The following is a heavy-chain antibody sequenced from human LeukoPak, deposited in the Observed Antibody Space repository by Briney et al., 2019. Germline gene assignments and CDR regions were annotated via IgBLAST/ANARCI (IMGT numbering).Heavy chain of an antibody. CDR2: IKSKTDGGTT. CDR3: TTHVHFWWDLPEFES. V-gene: IGHV3-15*01. D-gene: IGHD4-23*01. Sequence: GGSLRLSCAASGFTFSNAWMSWVRQAPGKGLEWVGRIKSKTDGGTTDYAAPVKGRFTISRDDSKNTLYLQMNSLKTADTAVSYRTTHVHFWWDLPEFESWGQGTLVTVSS. CDR1: GFTFSNAW. J-gene: IGHJ4*02.